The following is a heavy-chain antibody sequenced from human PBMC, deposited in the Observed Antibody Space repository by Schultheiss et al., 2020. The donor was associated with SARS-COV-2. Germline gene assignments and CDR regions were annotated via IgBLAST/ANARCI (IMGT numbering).Heavy chain of an antibody. CDR1: GFPFSSYA. J-gene: IGHJ6*02. Sequence: GGSLRLSCAASGFPFSSYAMHWVRQAPGKGLEWVAVISYDGSNKYYADSVKGRFTISRDNSKNTLYLQMNSLRAEDTAVYYCARDGYYGDPSYYGMDVWGQGTTVTVSS. CDR2: ISYDGSNK. CDR3: ARDGYYGDPSYYGMDV. D-gene: IGHD4-17*01. V-gene: IGHV3-30*01.